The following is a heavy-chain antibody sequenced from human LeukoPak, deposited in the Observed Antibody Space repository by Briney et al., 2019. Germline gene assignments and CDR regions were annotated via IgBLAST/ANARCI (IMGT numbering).Heavy chain of an antibody. CDR1: GYTFTSYY. D-gene: IGHD5-24*01. CDR2: INPSGDNT. V-gene: IGHV1-46*01. Sequence: ASVKVSCKASGYTFTSYYMHWVRQAPGQGLEWMGIINPSGDNTNYAQKFQGRVTITADTSTSTAYMELSSLRSEDTAIYYCARRRDMYNVFPYWGQGTLVTVSA. J-gene: IGHJ4*01. CDR3: ARRRDMYNVFPY.